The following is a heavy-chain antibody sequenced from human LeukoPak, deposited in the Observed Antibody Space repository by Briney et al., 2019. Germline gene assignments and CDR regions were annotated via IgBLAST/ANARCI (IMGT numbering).Heavy chain of an antibody. J-gene: IGHJ4*02. D-gene: IGHD1/OR15-1a*01. CDR1: GGSISSNNW. V-gene: IGHV4-4*02. CDR2: IYHSGSP. Sequence: PSGTLSLTCAVSGGSISSNNWWGWVRQPPGKGLEWIGEIYHSGSPNYNPSLKSRVTISVDKSRNHFSLNLSSVTAADTAVYYCARVNINYWHSCDYWGQGTLVTVSS. CDR3: ARVNINYWHSCDY.